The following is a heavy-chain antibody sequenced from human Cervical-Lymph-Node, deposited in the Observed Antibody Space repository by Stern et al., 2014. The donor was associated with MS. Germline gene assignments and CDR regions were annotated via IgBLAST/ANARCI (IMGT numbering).Heavy chain of an antibody. J-gene: IGHJ6*02. CDR1: GFTFRNAW. D-gene: IGHD1-26*01. V-gene: IGHV3-15*01. Sequence: EVQLVESGGGLVKPGGSLRLSCAASGFTFRNAWMTWIRQAPGKGPEWVGRIKSKTDGGTTDYAAPVKGRFTISRDDSKNTLYLQMNSLKTEDTAVYYCTTLDRSYPYYYYGMDVWGQGTTVTVSS. CDR3: TTLDRSYPYYYYGMDV. CDR2: IKSKTDGGTT.